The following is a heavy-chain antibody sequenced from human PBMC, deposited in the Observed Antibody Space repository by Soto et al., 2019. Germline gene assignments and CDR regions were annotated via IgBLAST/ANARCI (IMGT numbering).Heavy chain of an antibody. V-gene: IGHV4-31*03. Sequence: PSETLSLTCTVSGGSISSGGYYWSWIRQHPGKGLEWIGYIYYSGSTYYNPSLKSRVTISVDTSKNQFSLKLSSVTAADTAVYYCARDALLVDDFWSGYYSHWGQGTLVTVSS. CDR1: GGSISSGGYY. J-gene: IGHJ4*02. CDR3: ARDALLVDDFWSGYYSH. D-gene: IGHD3-3*01. CDR2: IYYSGST.